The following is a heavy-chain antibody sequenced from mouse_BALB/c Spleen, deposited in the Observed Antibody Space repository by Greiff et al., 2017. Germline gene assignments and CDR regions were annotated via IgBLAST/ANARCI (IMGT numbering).Heavy chain of an antibody. CDR2: IYPGNGDT. CDR1: GYTFTSYN. Sequence: QVQLQQPGAELVKPGASVKMSCKASGYTFTSYNMHWVKQTPGQGLEWIGAIYPGNGDTSYNQKFKGKATLTADKSSSTAYMQLSSLTSEDSAVYYCARSLTRYYAMDYWGQGTSVTVSS. J-gene: IGHJ4*01. D-gene: IGHD2-12*01. V-gene: IGHV1-12*01. CDR3: ARSLTRYYAMDY.